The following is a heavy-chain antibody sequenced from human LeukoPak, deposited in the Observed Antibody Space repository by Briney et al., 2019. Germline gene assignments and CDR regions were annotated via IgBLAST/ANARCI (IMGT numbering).Heavy chain of an antibody. J-gene: IGHJ5*02. CDR1: GYTFTSYY. Sequence: ASVKVSCKASGYTFTSYYMHWVRQAPGQGLEWMGIINPSGGGTTYAQNFQGRVTVTGDTSTSTVYMEPSSLTFEDTAVYYCARGLGPPGKARWFDPWGQGTLVTVSS. V-gene: IGHV1-46*01. CDR3: ARGLGPPGKARWFDP. D-gene: IGHD1-14*01. CDR2: INPSGGGT.